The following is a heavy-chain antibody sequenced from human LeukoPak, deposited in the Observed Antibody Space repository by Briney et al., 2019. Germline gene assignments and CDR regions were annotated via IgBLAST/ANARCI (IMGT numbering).Heavy chain of an antibody. CDR3: ARGKIRRPTVTAPTGFDY. V-gene: IGHV4-30-2*01. CDR1: GGSISSGGYY. CDR2: IYHSGST. Sequence: SETLSLTCTVSGGSISSGGYYWSWIRQPPGKGLEWIRYIYHSGSTYYNPSLKSRVTISVDRSKNQFSLKLSSVTAADTAVYYCARGKIRRPTVTAPTGFDYWGKGNLVTV. D-gene: IGHD4-17*01. J-gene: IGHJ4*02.